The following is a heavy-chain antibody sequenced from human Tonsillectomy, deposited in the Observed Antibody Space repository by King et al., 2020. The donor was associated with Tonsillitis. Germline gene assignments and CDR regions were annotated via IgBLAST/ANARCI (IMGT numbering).Heavy chain of an antibody. D-gene: IGHD7-27*01. V-gene: IGHV2-5*02. Sequence: TLQESGPTLVKPTQTLTLTCTFSGFSLTTGGLAVGWIRQPPGGALEWLALIYGDDEKYYRPSLKSRLTITKDTSKNQVILTMTNMDPVDTATYYCARAGDPWFDSWGQGTPVTVSS. CDR3: ARAGDPWFDS. J-gene: IGHJ5*01. CDR2: IYGDDEK. CDR1: GFSLTTGGLA.